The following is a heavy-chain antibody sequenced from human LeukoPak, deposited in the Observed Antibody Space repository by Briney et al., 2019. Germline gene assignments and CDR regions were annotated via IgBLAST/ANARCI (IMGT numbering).Heavy chain of an antibody. Sequence: SETLSLTCTVSGESISGSYWSWIRQPPGKGLEWIGYIYYSGSTSYNPSLKSRVTISIDTSKNQFSLKLSAVTAADTAVYYCVRGWSGYDHPFDYWGQGSRVTVSS. CDR2: IYYSGST. J-gene: IGHJ4*02. V-gene: IGHV4-59*01. D-gene: IGHD5-12*01. CDR1: GESISGSY. CDR3: VRGWSGYDHPFDY.